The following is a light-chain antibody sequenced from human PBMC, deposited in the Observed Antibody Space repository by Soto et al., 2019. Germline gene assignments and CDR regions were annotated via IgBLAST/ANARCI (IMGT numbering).Light chain of an antibody. CDR3: SSYTSSSTYV. J-gene: IGLJ1*01. V-gene: IGLV2-14*03. CDR1: SSDVGAYNS. Sequence: LTQPASVSGSPGQSIAISCTGTSSDVGAYNSVSWYQQHPGRAPKLMVHDVSNRPSGVSNRFSGSKSGNTASLTFSGLQAEDEADYYCSSYTSSSTYVFGTGTKVTV. CDR2: DVS.